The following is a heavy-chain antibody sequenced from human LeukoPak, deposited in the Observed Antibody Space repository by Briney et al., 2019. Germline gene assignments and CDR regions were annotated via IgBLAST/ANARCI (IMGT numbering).Heavy chain of an antibody. CDR3: AKDQGYSYGYGGFDP. V-gene: IGHV3-30*18. CDR2: ISYDGSNK. CDR1: GFTFSSYG. J-gene: IGHJ5*02. Sequence: GRSLRLSCAASGFTFSSYGMHWVRQAPGKGLEWVAVISYDGSNKYYADSVKGRFTISRDNSKNTLYLQMNSLRAEDTAVYYCAKDQGYSYGYGGFDPWGQGTLVTVSS. D-gene: IGHD5-18*01.